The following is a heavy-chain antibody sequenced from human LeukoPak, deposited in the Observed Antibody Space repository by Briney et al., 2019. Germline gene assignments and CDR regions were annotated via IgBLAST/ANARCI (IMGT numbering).Heavy chain of an antibody. CDR3: ARLYDILTGYHYYFDY. CDR2: IYYSGST. Sequence: SETLSLTFTVSGGSISSYYWSWIRQPPGKGLEWIGYIYYSGSTNYNPSLKSRVTISVDTSKNQFPLKLSSVTAADTAVYYCARLYDILTGYHYYFDYWGQGTLVTISS. V-gene: IGHV4-59*08. D-gene: IGHD3-9*01. CDR1: GGSISSYY. J-gene: IGHJ4*02.